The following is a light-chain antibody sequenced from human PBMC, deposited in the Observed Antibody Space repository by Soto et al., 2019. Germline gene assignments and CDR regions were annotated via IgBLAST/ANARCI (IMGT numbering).Light chain of an antibody. J-gene: IGKJ4*01. CDR3: HQYNNWPHT. V-gene: IGKV3-15*01. CDR1: QSVSDD. Sequence: IALTQSPAALSVSPGERVSLSCRASQSVSDDLAWYQQKPGKAPRLVIHGASTRATDFPARFSGSGSGTEFTLTISSLQSEDFGVYFCHQYNNWPHTFGGGTKVEIK. CDR2: GAS.